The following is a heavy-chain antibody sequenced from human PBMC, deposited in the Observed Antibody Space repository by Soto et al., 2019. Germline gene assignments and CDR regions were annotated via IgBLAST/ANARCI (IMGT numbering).Heavy chain of an antibody. CDR1: GGTFSSYT. J-gene: IGHJ3*02. D-gene: IGHD2-15*01. CDR3: ARDQGYCSGGSCSNAFDI. V-gene: IGHV1-69*02. CDR2: IIPILGIA. Sequence: GASVKVSCKASGGTFSSYTISWVRQAPGQGLEWMGRIIPILGIANYAQKFQGRVTITADKSTSTAYMELSSLRSEDTAVYYCARDQGYCSGGSCSNAFDIWGQGTMVTVSS.